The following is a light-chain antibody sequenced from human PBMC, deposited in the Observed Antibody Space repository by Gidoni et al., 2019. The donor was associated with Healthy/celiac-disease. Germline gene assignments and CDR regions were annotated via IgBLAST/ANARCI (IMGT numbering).Light chain of an antibody. CDR1: SSDVGGYNY. Sequence: QAALTQPASVSGSPGQSITISCTGTSSDVGGYNYVSWYQQHPGKAPKLMIYEVSNRPSGVSNRFSCSKSGNTASLTISGLQAEDEADYYCISYTSSSTPHYVFGTGTKVTVL. V-gene: IGLV2-14*01. J-gene: IGLJ1*01. CDR3: ISYTSSSTPHYV. CDR2: EVS.